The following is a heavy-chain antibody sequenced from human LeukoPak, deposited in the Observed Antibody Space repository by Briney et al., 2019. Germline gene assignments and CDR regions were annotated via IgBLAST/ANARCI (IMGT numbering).Heavy chain of an antibody. J-gene: IGHJ4*02. CDR3: ARDPGSSAFDL. Sequence: VGSLRLSCAASGFTFSADWMSWVRQTPEDGLEFVGNRDRHRGVTNYMDSLKGRCTISRDNGKKSLYLEINRLRADDTAVYYCARDPGSSAFDLWGRGALVTVSS. V-gene: IGHV3-7*01. CDR1: GFTFSADW. CDR2: RDRHRGVT. D-gene: IGHD1-14*01.